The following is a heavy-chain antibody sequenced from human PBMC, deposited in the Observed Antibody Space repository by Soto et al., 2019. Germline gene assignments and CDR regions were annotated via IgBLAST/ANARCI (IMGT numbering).Heavy chain of an antibody. CDR2: ISAYNANA. Sequence: QIPLLQSGAEVKKPGASVKVTYKASGYTFRNFGISWVRQAPGQGLEWMGWISAYNANANYAQKFQGRLTMTADTSTSTAYMELRSLRSDDTAVYYCARENSYSDYWGQGTLVTVSS. J-gene: IGHJ4*02. V-gene: IGHV1-18*01. CDR3: ARENSYSDY. CDR1: GYTFRNFG.